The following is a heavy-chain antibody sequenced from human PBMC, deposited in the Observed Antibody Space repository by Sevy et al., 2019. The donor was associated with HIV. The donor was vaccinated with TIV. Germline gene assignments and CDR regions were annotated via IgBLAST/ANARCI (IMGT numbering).Heavy chain of an antibody. J-gene: IGHJ4*02. D-gene: IGHD1-26*01. Sequence: GGSLRLSCAASGFTFSSFNMNWVRQAPGKGLEWVSSISGLSNYIYYAESLKGRFIISRDNAKNTLYLQMNSLRADDTAVYYCARCPLDGSYDYFDYWGQGTLVTVSS. CDR3: ARCPLDGSYDYFDY. CDR1: GFTFSSFN. CDR2: ISGLSNYI. V-gene: IGHV3-21*06.